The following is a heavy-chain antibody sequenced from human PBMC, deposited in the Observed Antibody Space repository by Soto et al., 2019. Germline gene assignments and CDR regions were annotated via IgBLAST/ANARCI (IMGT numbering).Heavy chain of an antibody. V-gene: IGHV1-69*01. CDR3: ARGAMANFDY. CDR2: LIALLGTP. CDR1: GDTFDSHG. J-gene: IGHJ4*02. D-gene: IGHD5-18*01. Sequence: SVKGSLNASGDTFDSHGIAWGRRAPGQGLEWMGGLIALLGTPTYAKKVQGRATITADESLTSSYLELRSLRSDDTAVYFCARGAMANFDYWGQGTVVTV.